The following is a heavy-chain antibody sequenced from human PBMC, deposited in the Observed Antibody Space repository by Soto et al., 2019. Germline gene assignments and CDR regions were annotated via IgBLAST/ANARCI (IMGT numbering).Heavy chain of an antibody. CDR1: GYTFTSYG. V-gene: IGHV1-18*01. Sequence: ASVKVSCKASGYTFTSYGISWVRQAPGQGLEWMGWISAYNGNTNYAQKLQGRVTMTTDTSTSTAYMELRSLRSDDTAVYYCARDYDFWSGYYDAFDIWGQGTMVTVSS. CDR3: ARDYDFWSGYYDAFDI. D-gene: IGHD3-3*01. CDR2: ISAYNGNT. J-gene: IGHJ3*02.